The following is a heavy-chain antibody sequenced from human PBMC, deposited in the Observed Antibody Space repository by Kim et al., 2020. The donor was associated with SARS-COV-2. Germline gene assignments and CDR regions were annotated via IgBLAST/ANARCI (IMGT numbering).Heavy chain of an antibody. CDR2: ISGSGGST. J-gene: IGHJ1*01. D-gene: IGHD6-13*01. CDR3: ANPSSSHVTGYFQH. Sequence: GGSLRLSCTASGFTFSSYAMSWVRQAPGKGLEWVSAISGSGGSTYYADSVKGRFTISRDNSKNTLYLQMNSLRAEDTAVYYCANPSSSHVTGYFQHWGQGTLVTVSS. V-gene: IGHV3-23*01. CDR1: GFTFSSYA.